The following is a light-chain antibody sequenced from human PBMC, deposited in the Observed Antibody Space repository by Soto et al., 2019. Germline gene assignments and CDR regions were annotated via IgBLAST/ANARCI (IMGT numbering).Light chain of an antibody. V-gene: IGKV3-11*01. J-gene: IGKJ1*01. CDR3: CRTGLPMSG. CDR2: DAS. Sequence: TGERAALSCRASQSLSSYFAWYQQTTGQAPRLLIFDASRRATGIPARFSGSGSGANFFFKHKRAEDEGLRSCHCCRTGLPMSGFDQQTEVDIK. CDR1: QSLSSY.